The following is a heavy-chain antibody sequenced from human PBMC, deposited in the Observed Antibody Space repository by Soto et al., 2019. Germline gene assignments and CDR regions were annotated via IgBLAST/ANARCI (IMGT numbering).Heavy chain of an antibody. J-gene: IGHJ5*02. V-gene: IGHV4-31*03. D-gene: IGHD4-17*01. CDR1: GGSISSAGYY. CDR3: ASTLYGDWLRSRGPAWFDP. Sequence: QVQLQESGPGLVKPSQTLSLTCTVSGGSISSAGYYWSWIRQHPGKGLEWIGYIYYSGRTYYNPSLKIRFTISVDTSKNQFSLKLSSVTAADTAVYYCASTLYGDWLRSRGPAWFDPWGQGTLVTVSS. CDR2: IYYSGRT.